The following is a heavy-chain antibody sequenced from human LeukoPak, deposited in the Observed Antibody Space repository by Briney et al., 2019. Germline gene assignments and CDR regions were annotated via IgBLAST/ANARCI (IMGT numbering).Heavy chain of an antibody. J-gene: IGHJ4*02. D-gene: IGHD6-19*01. CDR3: AGQTSVAGLGY. CDR2: IYASGST. V-gene: IGHV4-4*07. Sequence: SETLSLTCTVSGDSISNYSWSWIRQPAGKGLEWIGRIYASGSTSYNPSLKSRVTMSVDTSKNHFSLTLTSVTAADTAVYYCAGQTSVAGLGYWGQGTLVTVSS. CDR1: GDSISNYS.